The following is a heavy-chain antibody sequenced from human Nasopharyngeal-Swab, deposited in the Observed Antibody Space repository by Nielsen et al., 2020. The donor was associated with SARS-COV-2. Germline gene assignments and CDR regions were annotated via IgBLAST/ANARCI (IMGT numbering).Heavy chain of an antibody. V-gene: IGHV3-23*01. Sequence: GESLKISCEASGFTFSSYAMTWVRQAPGKGLEWVSGISGSGGSTYYADSVKGRYTIFRDNSKNTLYLQMNSLRAEDTAVYFCAKDRDYDSWSGFPGRLDPWGQGTLVTVSS. CDR3: AKDRDYDSWSGFPGRLDP. J-gene: IGHJ5*02. D-gene: IGHD3-3*01. CDR2: ISGSGGST. CDR1: GFTFSSYA.